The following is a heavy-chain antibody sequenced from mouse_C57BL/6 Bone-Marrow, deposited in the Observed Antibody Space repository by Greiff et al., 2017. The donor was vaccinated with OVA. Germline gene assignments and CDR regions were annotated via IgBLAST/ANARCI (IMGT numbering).Heavy chain of an antibody. Sequence: QVQLQQPGTELVKPGASVKLSCKASGYTFTSYWMHWVKQRPGQGLEWIGDINPSNGGTNYNEKCKSKATLTVDKSSSTAYMQLSSLTSEDSAVYYCARALFITTVVGDYWGQGTTLTVSS. J-gene: IGHJ2*01. CDR1: GYTFTSYW. CDR3: ARALFITTVVGDY. CDR2: INPSNGGT. D-gene: IGHD1-1*01. V-gene: IGHV1-53*01.